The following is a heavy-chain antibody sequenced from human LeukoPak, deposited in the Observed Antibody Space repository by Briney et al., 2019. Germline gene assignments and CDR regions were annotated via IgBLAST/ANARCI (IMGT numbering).Heavy chain of an antibody. CDR1: GFTVSSNY. CDR2: IYSGGST. Sequence: GGSLRLSCTAYGFTVSSNYMSWVRQAPGKGLEWVSVIYSGGSTYYADSVKGRFTISRDNSKNTLYLQMNSLRAEDTAVYYCAREYYDFWSGYRWGQGTLVTVSS. V-gene: IGHV3-66*02. CDR3: AREYYDFWSGYR. J-gene: IGHJ4*02. D-gene: IGHD3-3*01.